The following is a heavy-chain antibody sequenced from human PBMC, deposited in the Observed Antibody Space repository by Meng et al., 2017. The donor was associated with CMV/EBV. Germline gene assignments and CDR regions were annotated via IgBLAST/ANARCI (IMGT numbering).Heavy chain of an antibody. V-gene: IGHV3-23*01. Sequence: GGSLRLPCAASGFNFGAYTMMWVRQAPGKGLEWVSSMKENGAETYYTDSVKGRFTISRENSKTTLYLQMNNLRADDTAVYYCVKDVVGPTWGFDYWGQGTQVTVSS. CDR2: MKENGAET. J-gene: IGHJ4*02. CDR1: GFNFGAYT. CDR3: VKDVVGPTWGFDY. D-gene: IGHD1-26*01.